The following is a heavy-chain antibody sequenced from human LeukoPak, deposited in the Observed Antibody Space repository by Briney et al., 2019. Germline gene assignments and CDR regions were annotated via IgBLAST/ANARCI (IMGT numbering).Heavy chain of an antibody. CDR2: IYYSGST. Sequence: SETLSLTYTVSGGPISSSGYYWGWIRQPPGKGLEWTGSIYYSGSTNYNPSLKSRVHISVDTSKNQFSLKLSSVTAADTAVYYCARDGDYGDYRVAFDIWGQGTMVTVSS. CDR3: ARDGDYGDYRVAFDI. D-gene: IGHD4-17*01. V-gene: IGHV4-39*07. J-gene: IGHJ3*02. CDR1: GGPISSSGYY.